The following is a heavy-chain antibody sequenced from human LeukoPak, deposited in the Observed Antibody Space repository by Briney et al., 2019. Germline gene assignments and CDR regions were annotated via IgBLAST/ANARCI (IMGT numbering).Heavy chain of an antibody. CDR3: ARDKSIGWERYPPDY. CDR1: GYTFIGYS. CDR2: IDPDSGVT. J-gene: IGHJ4*02. V-gene: IGHV1-2*02. Sequence: ASVNVSCKASGYTFIGYSIYWVRQAPGQGLEWMGRIDPDSGVTDYAQKFQDRVTVTSDTSINTVYMELSRLRSDDTAVYYCARDKSIGWERYPPDYRGQGTLVTVSS. D-gene: IGHD1-26*01.